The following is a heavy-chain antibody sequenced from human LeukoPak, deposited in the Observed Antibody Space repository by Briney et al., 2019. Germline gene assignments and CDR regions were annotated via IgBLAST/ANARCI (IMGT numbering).Heavy chain of an antibody. V-gene: IGHV3-21*01. CDR1: GFTFSSYS. CDR3: ARVWGPFYYDSSGYPDY. Sequence: GGSLRLSCAASGFTFSSYSMNWVRQAPGKGLEWVSSISSSSSYIYYADSVKGRFTISRDNAKNSLYLQMNSLRAEDTAVYYCARVWGPFYYDSSGYPDYWGQGTLVTVSS. CDR2: ISSSSSYI. J-gene: IGHJ4*02. D-gene: IGHD3-22*01.